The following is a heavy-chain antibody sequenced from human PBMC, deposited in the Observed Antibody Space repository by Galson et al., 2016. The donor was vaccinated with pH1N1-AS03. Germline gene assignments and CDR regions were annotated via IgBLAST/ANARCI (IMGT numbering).Heavy chain of an antibody. Sequence: SLRLSCASSGFTFTSSAMHWVRQAPGKGLEWVSIISYDGSHKYYAESVKGRFTMSRDNRKNFVYLEMHSLTTEDSALYYCAKDMNRFDYWGQGTRVTVSS. CDR2: ISYDGSHK. J-gene: IGHJ4*02. CDR1: GFTFTSSA. V-gene: IGHV3-30-3*02. CDR3: AKDMNRFDY. D-gene: IGHD1-14*01.